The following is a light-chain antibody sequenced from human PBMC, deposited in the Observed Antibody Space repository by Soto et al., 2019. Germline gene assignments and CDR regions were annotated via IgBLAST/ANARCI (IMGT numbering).Light chain of an antibody. V-gene: IGKV1-39*01. CDR2: AAS. J-gene: IGKJ1*01. Sequence: DIQMTQSPSSLSASVGDRVTITCRASQRISSYVNWYQQKPGKAPMLLIYAASSLQSGVPSRFSGSGSGTYFNLTISSLQPEDFATYFCPQGYTTPTFGQGTKVEIK. CDR1: QRISSY. CDR3: PQGYTTPT.